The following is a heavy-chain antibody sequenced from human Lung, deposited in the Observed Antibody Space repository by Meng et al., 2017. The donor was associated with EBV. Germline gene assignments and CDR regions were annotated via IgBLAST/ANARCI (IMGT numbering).Heavy chain of an antibody. J-gene: IGHJ4*02. D-gene: IGHD5-12*01. V-gene: IGHV4-34*01. CDR3: ARDPGLGYSGYDGILCY. CDR2: INYSGTT. Sequence: HQREPGLLHPSETLSPTLVVSARSFLSSYWSELRQPPGKGLEWIGQINYSGTTNYNPSLKSRVTISVDTSKNQFSLELSSVTAADTAVYYCARDPGLGYSGYDGILCYWGQGTLVTVSS. CDR1: ARSFLSSY.